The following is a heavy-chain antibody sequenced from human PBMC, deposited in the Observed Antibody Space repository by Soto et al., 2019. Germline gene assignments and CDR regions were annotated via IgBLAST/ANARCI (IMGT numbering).Heavy chain of an antibody. CDR3: AKVLGIVVVPAAMGRLDY. V-gene: IGHV3-23*01. CDR2: ISGSGGST. D-gene: IGHD2-2*01. Sequence: GGSLRLSCAASGFTFSSYAMSWVRQAPGKGLEWVSAISGSGGSTYYADSVKGRFTISRDNSKNTLYLQMNSLRAEDTAVYYCAKVLGIVVVPAAMGRLDYWGQGTLVTVSS. J-gene: IGHJ4*02. CDR1: GFTFSSYA.